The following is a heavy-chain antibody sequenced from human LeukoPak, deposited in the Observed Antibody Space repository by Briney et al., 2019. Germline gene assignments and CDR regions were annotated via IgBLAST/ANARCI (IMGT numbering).Heavy chain of an antibody. J-gene: IGHJ4*02. CDR3: ARHYDSSGYYFDY. CDR1: GGSISSYY. Sequence: SETLSLTCTVSGGSISSYYWSWIRQPPGKGLEWIGYVYYSGSTNYNPSLKRRVTISVDTSKNQFSLRLSSVTAADTAVYYCARHYDSSGYYFDYWGQGTLVTVSS. D-gene: IGHD3-22*01. V-gene: IGHV4-59*08. CDR2: VYYSGST.